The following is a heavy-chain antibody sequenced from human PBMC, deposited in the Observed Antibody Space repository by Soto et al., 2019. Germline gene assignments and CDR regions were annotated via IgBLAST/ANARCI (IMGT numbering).Heavy chain of an antibody. Sequence: SETLSLTCAVYGGSFSGYYWSWIRQPPGKGLEWIGEINHSGSTNYNPSLKSRVTISVDTSKNQFSLKLSSVTAADTAVYYCARGRIMITFGGVIARTDLDYWGKGTRVT. D-gene: IGHD3-16*02. V-gene: IGHV4-34*01. J-gene: IGHJ4*02. CDR1: GGSFSGYY. CDR2: INHSGST. CDR3: ARGRIMITFGGVIARTDLDY.